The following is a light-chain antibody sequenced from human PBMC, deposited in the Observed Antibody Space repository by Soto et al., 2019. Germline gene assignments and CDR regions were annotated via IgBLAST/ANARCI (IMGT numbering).Light chain of an antibody. J-gene: IGKJ2*01. Sequence: DIVMTQSPDSLAVSLGERATINCKSSQSVLYRSSNKNYLAWYQQQPGQPPKLLIYWASTRESGVPDRFSGSGSGTDFTLTISSLQAEDVAVYYCQQYYSTPPYTFGQGTKLEIK. V-gene: IGKV4-1*01. CDR1: QSVLYRSSNKNY. CDR3: QQYYSTPPYT. CDR2: WAS.